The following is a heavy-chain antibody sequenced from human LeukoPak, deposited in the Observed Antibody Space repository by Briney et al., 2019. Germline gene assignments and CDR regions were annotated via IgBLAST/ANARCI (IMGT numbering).Heavy chain of an antibody. D-gene: IGHD3-10*02. CDR1: GFSFSRYW. CDR2: IKPDGSEI. CDR3: AELGITMTGGV. J-gene: IGHJ6*04. Sequence: GGSLRLSCEASGFSFSRYWMSWVRQAPVRGLEWVANIKPDGSEIYYVDSVKGRFTISRDNAKNAVYLHMNSLRPEDTAIYYCAELGITMTGGVWGKGTTVTISS. V-gene: IGHV3-7*01.